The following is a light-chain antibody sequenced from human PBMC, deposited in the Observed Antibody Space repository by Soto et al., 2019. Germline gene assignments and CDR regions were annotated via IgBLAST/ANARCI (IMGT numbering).Light chain of an antibody. CDR3: QVRDSSSDLYV. J-gene: IGLJ1*01. CDR2: YDR. Sequence: SSELTQPPSVSVAPGETVRITCGGVSVGSQTVHWYQQKPGLAPVVVIYYDRDRPSGIPERFSGSNSGDTATLTISRVEAGDEADYYCQVRDSSSDLYVFGTGTKLTVL. V-gene: IGLV3-21*04. CDR1: SVGSQT.